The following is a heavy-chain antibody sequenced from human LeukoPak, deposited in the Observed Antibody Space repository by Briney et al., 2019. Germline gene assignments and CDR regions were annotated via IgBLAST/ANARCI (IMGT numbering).Heavy chain of an antibody. CDR3: ARVVPAAIHGWFDP. CDR1: GGSISSSSYY. CDR2: IYYSGST. V-gene: IGHV4-39*07. D-gene: IGHD2-2*02. Sequence: SETLSLTCTVSGGSISSSSYYWGWIRQPPGKGLEWIGSIYYSGSTYYNPSLKSRVTISVDTSKNQFSLKLSSVTAADTAVYYCARVVPAAIHGWFDPWGQETLVTVSS. J-gene: IGHJ5*02.